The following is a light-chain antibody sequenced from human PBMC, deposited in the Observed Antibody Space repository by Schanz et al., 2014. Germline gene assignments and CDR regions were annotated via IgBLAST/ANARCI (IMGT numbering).Light chain of an antibody. J-gene: IGKJ1*01. CDR1: QSVSSN. CDR3: QQYNDWRT. Sequence: PGERATLSCRASQSVSSNLAWYQQKPGQAPRLLIYGASSRATGIPDRFSGSGSGTDFTLTISSLQSEDFAVYYCQQYNDWRTFGQGTKVEVK. V-gene: IGKV3D-15*01. CDR2: GAS.